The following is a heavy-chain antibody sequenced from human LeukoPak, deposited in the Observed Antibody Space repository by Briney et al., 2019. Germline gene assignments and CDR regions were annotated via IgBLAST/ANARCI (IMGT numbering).Heavy chain of an antibody. CDR2: IYTSGST. CDR3: ARAFSGSSPNWFDP. D-gene: IGHD1-26*01. J-gene: IGHJ5*02. V-gene: IGHV4-4*07. CDR1: GGSISSYY. Sequence: KPSETLSLTCTVSGGSISSYYWNWIRQPAGKGLEWIGRIYTSGSTNYNPSLKSRVTMSVGTSKNQFSLKLISVTAADTAVYYCARAFSGSSPNWFDPWGQGILVTVSS.